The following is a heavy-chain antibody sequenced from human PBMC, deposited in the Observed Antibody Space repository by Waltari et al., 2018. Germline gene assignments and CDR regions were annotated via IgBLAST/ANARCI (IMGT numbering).Heavy chain of an antibody. D-gene: IGHD2-2*01. Sequence: QVQLQESGPGLVKPSETLSLTCTVSGGSISSYYWSWIRQPAGKGLEWIGRIYTSGSTNYNPSLKSRVTRSVDTSKNQFSLKLSSVTAADTAVYYCARDCSSTSRYNWFDPWGQGTLVTVSS. J-gene: IGHJ5*02. CDR3: ARDCSSTSRYNWFDP. CDR2: IYTSGST. CDR1: GGSISSYY. V-gene: IGHV4-4*07.